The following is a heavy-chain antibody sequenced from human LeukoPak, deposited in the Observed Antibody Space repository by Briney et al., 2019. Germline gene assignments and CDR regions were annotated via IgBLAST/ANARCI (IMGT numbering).Heavy chain of an antibody. CDR3: ARARDGLLWFGELFPFFDF. V-gene: IGHV3-7*01. J-gene: IGHJ4*02. D-gene: IGHD3-10*01. CDR2: IKEDGSEK. CDR1: GFTFSSYW. Sequence: GGSLRLSCAGPGFTFSSYWMSWVRQAPGKGLEWVANIKEDGSEKYYGDSVKGRFTISRDNAKNSLYLEMNSLRAEDTAVYYCARARDGLLWFGELFPFFDFWGQGNLVAVSS.